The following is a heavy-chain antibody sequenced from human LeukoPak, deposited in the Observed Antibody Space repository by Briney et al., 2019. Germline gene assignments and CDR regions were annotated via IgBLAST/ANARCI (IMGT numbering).Heavy chain of an antibody. J-gene: IGHJ4*02. V-gene: IGHV3-49*03. CDR1: GFTLAHYD. CDR3: ARDNYSGGYYYD. CDR2: MRSKTYGGTT. D-gene: IGHD3-22*01. Sequence: GGSLRLSCTTSGFTLAHYDMSWIRQAPGKGLEWVGFMRSKTYGGTTEYAASVKGRFTISRDDSKSIAYLQMNSLKTEDTAIYYCARDNYSGGYYYDWGQGTLVTVSS.